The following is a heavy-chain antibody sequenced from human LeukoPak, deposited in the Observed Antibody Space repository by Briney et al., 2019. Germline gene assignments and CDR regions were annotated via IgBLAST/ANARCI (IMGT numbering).Heavy chain of an antibody. J-gene: IGHJ4*02. CDR1: GVTFSSYA. Sequence: GGSLRLSCAASGVTFSSYAMSWVRQAPGKGLEWVSAISGSGDSTYYADSVKGRFTISRDNSKNTLYLQMNSLRAEDTALYYCARVQSSSWFGSPDYWGQGTLVTVSS. CDR3: ARVQSSSWFGSPDY. D-gene: IGHD6-13*01. V-gene: IGHV3-23*01. CDR2: ISGSGDST.